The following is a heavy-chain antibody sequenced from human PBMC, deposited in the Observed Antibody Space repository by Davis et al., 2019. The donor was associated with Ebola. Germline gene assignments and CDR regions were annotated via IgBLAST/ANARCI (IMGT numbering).Heavy chain of an antibody. CDR1: GGSISSYY. CDR3: ARDPGGCSGGSCYAFDI. J-gene: IGHJ3*02. V-gene: IGHV4-59*01. D-gene: IGHD2-15*01. CDR2: IYYSGST. Sequence: PSETLSLTCTVSGGSISSYYWSWIRQPPGKGLEWIGYIYYSGSTNYNPSLKSRVTISVDTSKNQFSLKLSSVTAADTAVYYCARDPGGCSGGSCYAFDIWGQGTMVTVSS.